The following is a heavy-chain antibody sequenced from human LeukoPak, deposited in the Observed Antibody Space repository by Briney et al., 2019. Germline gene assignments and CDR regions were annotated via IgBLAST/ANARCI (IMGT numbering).Heavy chain of an antibody. CDR3: ARSDSSGPARGIQY. CDR1: GYNFTSYW. D-gene: IGHD3-22*01. V-gene: IGHV5-51*01. Sequence: GESQKISCKGSGYNFTSYWIGWVRQMPGKGLEWMGIIYPGDSDIRYSPSFQGQVTISADKSISNAYLQWNSLKASDTAMYYCARSDSSGPARGIQYWGQGTLVTVSS. J-gene: IGHJ1*01. CDR2: IYPGDSDI.